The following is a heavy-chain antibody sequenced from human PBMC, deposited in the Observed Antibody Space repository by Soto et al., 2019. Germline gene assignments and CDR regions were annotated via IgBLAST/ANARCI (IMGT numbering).Heavy chain of an antibody. Sequence: ETLSLTCTVSGGSISSYYWSWIRQPPGKGLEWIGYIYYSGSTNYNPSLKSRVTISVDTSKNKFYLKLSSVTAADTAVYYCARAPTSYYYYMDVWGKGTTVTVSS. D-gene: IGHD2-2*01. CDR3: ARAPTSYYYYMDV. V-gene: IGHV4-59*01. J-gene: IGHJ6*03. CDR2: IYYSGST. CDR1: GGSISSYY.